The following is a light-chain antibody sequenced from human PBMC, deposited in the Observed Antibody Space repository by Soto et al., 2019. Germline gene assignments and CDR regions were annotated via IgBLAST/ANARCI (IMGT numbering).Light chain of an antibody. V-gene: IGLV1-44*01. CDR1: SSNIGSNS. Sequence: QSLLTQPPSASGTPGQRVTISCSGSSSNIGSNSVNWYQQLPGTAPKLLIHSNNQRPSGVPARFSGSKSGTSASLAISGLQSEDEADYYCAAWDDSLNGLYVFGTGTKLTVL. CDR2: SNN. CDR3: AAWDDSLNGLYV. J-gene: IGLJ1*01.